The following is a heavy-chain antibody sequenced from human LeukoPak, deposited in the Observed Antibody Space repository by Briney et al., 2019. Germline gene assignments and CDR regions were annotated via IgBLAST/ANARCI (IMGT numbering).Heavy chain of an antibody. CDR1: GDSISSGGYS. CDR2: IYYSGSA. V-gene: IGHV4-30-2*03. J-gene: IGHJ6*03. CDR3: ARHDPYYYYYYMDV. Sequence: PSETLSLTCTVSGDSISSGGYSWSWIRQPPGKGLEWIGYIYYSGSAYYNPSLKSRVTISVDTSKNQFSLKLSSVTAADTAVYYCARHDPYYYYYYMDVWGKGTTVTISS.